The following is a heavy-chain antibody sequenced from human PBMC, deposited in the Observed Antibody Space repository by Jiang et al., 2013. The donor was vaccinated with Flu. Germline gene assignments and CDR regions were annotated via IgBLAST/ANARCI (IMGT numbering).Heavy chain of an antibody. D-gene: IGHD3-10*01. Sequence: TCTVSGGSISSSSYYWGWIRQPPGKGLEWIGSIYYSGSTYYNPSLKSRVTISVDTSKNQFSLKLSSVTAADTAVYYCARPVTMVRGLHAFDIWGQGTMVTVSS. CDR2: IYYSGST. CDR3: ARPVTMVRGLHAFDI. J-gene: IGHJ3*02. CDR1: GGSISSSSYY. V-gene: IGHV4-39*01.